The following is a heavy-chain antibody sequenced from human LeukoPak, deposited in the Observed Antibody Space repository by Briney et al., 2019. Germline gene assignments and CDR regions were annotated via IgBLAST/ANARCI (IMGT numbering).Heavy chain of an antibody. CDR2: INPSGGST. D-gene: IGHD2/OR15-2a*01. V-gene: IGHV1-46*01. CDR3: AKYGHSPYFDS. CDR1: GYTFTNYH. Sequence: ASVKVSCKASGYTFTNYHIHWVRQAPGQGLEWMGIINPSGGSTSNARKFQGRVTMTRDMSTSTVYMELSSLRSEDMAVYYCAKYGHSPYFDSWGQGTLVTVSS. J-gene: IGHJ4*02.